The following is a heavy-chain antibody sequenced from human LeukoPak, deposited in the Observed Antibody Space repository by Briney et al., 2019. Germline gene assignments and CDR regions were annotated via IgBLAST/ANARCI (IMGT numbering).Heavy chain of an antibody. Sequence: SVKVSCKAAGGTVSSYAIGWVRQAPGQGLEWMGGIIRIFGKANYEQKFQGRVTITTDEYTSKAYMELRSLRSEDTAVYYCARGGYSSPPFDYWGQGTLVTVSS. CDR3: ARGGYSSPPFDY. D-gene: IGHD6-13*01. CDR2: IIRIFGKA. CDR1: GGTVSSYA. J-gene: IGHJ4*02. V-gene: IGHV1-69*05.